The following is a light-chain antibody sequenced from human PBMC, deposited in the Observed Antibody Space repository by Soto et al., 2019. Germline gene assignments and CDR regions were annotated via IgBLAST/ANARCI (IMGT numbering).Light chain of an antibody. V-gene: IGKV3-20*01. CDR3: XXXXDXXT. J-gene: IGKJ4*01. CDR2: GAS. Sequence: EVVLTQSPGTLSLSPGEXXXXXXXASQXVDSSTLAWYQQKPGQAPRLLISGASKRATGTPDRFSGSGSGTDFTITNRXLEXXXXXXXXXXXXXDXXTFGGGTKMEIK. CDR1: QXVDSST.